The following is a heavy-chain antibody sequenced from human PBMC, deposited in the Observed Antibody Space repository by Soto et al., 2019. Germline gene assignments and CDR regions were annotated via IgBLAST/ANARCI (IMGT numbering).Heavy chain of an antibody. D-gene: IGHD3-10*01. J-gene: IGHJ5*02. CDR3: ASNYGSGSYFSS. CDR2: IYHSGTT. V-gene: IGHV4-4*02. Sequence: PSETLSLTCAVSGGSISSSNWWSWVRQPPGKRLEWIGEIYHSGTTNYNPSLKSRVTISVDKSQNRFSLKLSSVTAADTAVYYCASNYGSGSYFSSWGQGTLVTVSS. CDR1: GGSISSSNW.